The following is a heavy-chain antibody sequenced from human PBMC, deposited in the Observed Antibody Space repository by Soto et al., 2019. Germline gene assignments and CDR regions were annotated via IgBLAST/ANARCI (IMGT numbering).Heavy chain of an antibody. D-gene: IGHD3-10*01. CDR1: GYSFTSYW. V-gene: IGHV5-51*01. J-gene: IGHJ6*02. CDR2: IYPGDSDT. CDR3: ASITMVRGPNSHYYYYYGMDV. Sequence: PGESLKISCKGSGYSFTSYWIGWVRQMPGKGLEWMGIIYPGDSDTRYSPSFQGQVTISADKSISTAYLQWSSLKASDTAMYYCASITMVRGPNSHYYYYYGMDVWGQGTTVTVSS.